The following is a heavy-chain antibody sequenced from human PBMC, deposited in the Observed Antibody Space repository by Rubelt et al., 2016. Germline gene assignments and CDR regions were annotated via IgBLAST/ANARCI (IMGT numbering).Heavy chain of an antibody. V-gene: IGHV4-34*10. CDR3: VRHSDNGGQMAFDV. J-gene: IGHJ3*01. CDR2: FTRGKEN. Sequence: QLQLQESGPGLVKPSETLSLTCAVYGGSLSGHYWGWIRQPPGKGLAWIGRFTRGKENHYNPSPESRVTLSVDTSNSQLYLTVTSLTGAGTGGCYGVRHSDNGGQMAFDVWGQGTLVIVS. D-gene: IGHD4-23*01. CDR1: GGSLSGHY.